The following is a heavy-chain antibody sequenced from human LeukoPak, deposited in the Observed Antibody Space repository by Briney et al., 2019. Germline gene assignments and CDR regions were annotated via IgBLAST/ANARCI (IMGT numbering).Heavy chain of an antibody. CDR2: INPSGGST. CDR1: EYTFADYD. Sequence: ASETLSYKSSEYTFADYDMNLVREAPGHRLKWMGIINPSGGSTGYAKKFQGRFTMTRDTSTTTVYMELSSLRSEDTAVYYCARDREEGYNSYYFYPWGQGTLVIVSS. CDR3: ARDREEGYNSYYFYP. J-gene: IGHJ4*02. V-gene: IGHV1-46*01. D-gene: IGHD5-24*01.